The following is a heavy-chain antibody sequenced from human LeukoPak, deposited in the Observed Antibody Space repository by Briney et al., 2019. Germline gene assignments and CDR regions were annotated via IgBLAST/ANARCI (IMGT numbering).Heavy chain of an antibody. CDR2: IKQDGSEK. CDR3: ARTGSRPPVFAFDI. D-gene: IGHD2-15*01. J-gene: IGHJ3*02. Sequence: GGSLRLSCAASGFTFSSYWMSWVRQAPGKGLEWVANIKQDGSEKYYVDSVKGRLTISRDNAKNSLYLQMNSLRAEDTAVYYCARTGSRPPVFAFDIWGQGTMVTVSS. CDR1: GFTFSSYW. V-gene: IGHV3-7*01.